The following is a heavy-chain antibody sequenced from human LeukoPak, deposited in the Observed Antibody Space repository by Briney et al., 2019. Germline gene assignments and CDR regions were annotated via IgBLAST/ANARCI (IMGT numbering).Heavy chain of an antibody. V-gene: IGHV4-61*02. CDR2: IYTSGST. CDR1: GGSISSGSYY. CDR3: AREVVVVPAAMVYYYMDV. J-gene: IGHJ6*03. D-gene: IGHD2-2*01. Sequence: SETLSLTCTVSGGSISSGSYYWSWIRQPAGKGLEWIGRIYTSGSTNYNPSLKSRVTISVDTSKNQSSLKLSSVTAADTAVYYCAREVVVVPAAMVYYYMDVWGKGTTVTVSS.